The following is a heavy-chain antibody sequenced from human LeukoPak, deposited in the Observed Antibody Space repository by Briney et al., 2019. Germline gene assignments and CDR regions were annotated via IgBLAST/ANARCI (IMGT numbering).Heavy chain of an antibody. J-gene: IGHJ3*02. D-gene: IGHD3-3*01. CDR2: IIPIFGTA. CDR3: ARAPITRFLEWSPIDAFDI. Sequence: SVKVSCKASGGTFSSYAISWVRQAPGQGLEWMGRIIPIFGTANYAQKFQGRVTITTDESTGTAYMELSSLRSEDTAVYYCARAPITRFLEWSPIDAFDIWGQGTMVTVSS. V-gene: IGHV1-69*05. CDR1: GGTFSSYA.